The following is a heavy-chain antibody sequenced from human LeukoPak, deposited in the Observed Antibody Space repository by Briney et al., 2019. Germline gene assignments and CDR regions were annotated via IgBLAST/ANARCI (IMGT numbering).Heavy chain of an antibody. Sequence: GASVKVSCKASGYTFSGYYIHWVRQAPGQGLEWMGWTNPKSGDTNYAQKFQGRVTMTRDTSITTAYMELSRLRSDDTAVYYCTRELGCSGGSCYPDYWGQGTLVTVSS. CDR2: TNPKSGDT. V-gene: IGHV1-2*02. CDR1: GYTFSGYY. D-gene: IGHD2-15*01. J-gene: IGHJ4*02. CDR3: TRELGCSGGSCYPDY.